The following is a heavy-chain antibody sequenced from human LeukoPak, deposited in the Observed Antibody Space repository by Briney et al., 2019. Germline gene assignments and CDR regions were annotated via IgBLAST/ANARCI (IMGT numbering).Heavy chain of an antibody. CDR3: ARVSTVTSYAMDV. CDR2: IYSGGTT. D-gene: IGHD4-17*01. V-gene: IGHV3-53*04. Sequence: GGSLRLSCAVSGFTVSSNYMTWVRQAPGKGLEWLSIIYSGGTTYYADSVKGRFTISRQTSKNSLYLQMSSLRPEDTAVYYCARVSTVTSYAMDVWGQGTTVTDSS. J-gene: IGHJ6*02. CDR1: GFTVSSNY.